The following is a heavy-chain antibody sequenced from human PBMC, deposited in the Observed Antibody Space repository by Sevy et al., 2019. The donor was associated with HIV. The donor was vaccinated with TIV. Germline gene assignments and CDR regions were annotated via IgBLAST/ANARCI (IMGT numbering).Heavy chain of an antibody. V-gene: IGHV3-30*18. J-gene: IGHJ4*02. CDR1: GFTFSSYG. CDR3: AKDAQWLVLGYYFDY. Sequence: GGSLRLSCAASGFTFSSYGMHWVRQAPGKGLEWVAVISYDGSNKYYVDSVKGRFTISRDNSKNTLYLQMNSLRAEDTAVYYCAKDAQWLVLGYYFDYWGQGTLVTVSS. CDR2: ISYDGSNK. D-gene: IGHD6-19*01.